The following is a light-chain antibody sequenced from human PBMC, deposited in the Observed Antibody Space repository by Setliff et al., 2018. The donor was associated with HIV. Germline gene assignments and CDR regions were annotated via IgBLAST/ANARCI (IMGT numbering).Light chain of an antibody. V-gene: IGLV1-44*01. CDR2: SNN. Sequence: QSVLTQPPSASGTPGQRVTISCSGSSSNIGTNSVNWYQQLPGTAPKLLIYSNNQRPSGVPARFSGSKSGTSASLAISGLQSEDEADYYCAAWDDSLTAFYVFGTGTKV. CDR3: AAWDDSLTAFYV. J-gene: IGLJ1*01. CDR1: SSNIGTNS.